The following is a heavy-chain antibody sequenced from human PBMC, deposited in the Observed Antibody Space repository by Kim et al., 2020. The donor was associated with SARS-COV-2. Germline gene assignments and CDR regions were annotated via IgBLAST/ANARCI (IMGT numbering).Heavy chain of an antibody. CDR1: GGSFSGYY. J-gene: IGHJ6*02. V-gene: IGHV4-34*01. CDR3: ARGPDYGDYLLPYYYYGMDV. Sequence: SETLSLTCAVYGGSFSGYYWSWIRQPPGKGLEWIGEINHSGSTNYNPSLKSRVTISVDTSKNQFSLKLSSVTAADTAVYYCARGPDYGDYLLPYYYYGMDVWGQGTTVTVSS. D-gene: IGHD4-17*01. CDR2: INHSGST.